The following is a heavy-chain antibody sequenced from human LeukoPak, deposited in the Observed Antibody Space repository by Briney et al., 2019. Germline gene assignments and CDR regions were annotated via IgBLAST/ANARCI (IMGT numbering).Heavy chain of an antibody. Sequence: GGSLRLSCAASGFTVSSNYMSWVRQAPGKGLEWVSIIYSVGSTYYADSVKGRFTISRDNSKNTLYLQMNSLRAEDTAVYYCARVPIAAADYRGQGTLVTVSS. J-gene: IGHJ4*02. CDR1: GFTVSSNY. D-gene: IGHD6-13*01. CDR2: IYSVGST. CDR3: ARVPIAAADY. V-gene: IGHV3-53*01.